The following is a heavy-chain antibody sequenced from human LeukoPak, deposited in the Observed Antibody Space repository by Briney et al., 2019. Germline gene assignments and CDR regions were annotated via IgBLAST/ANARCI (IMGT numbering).Heavy chain of an antibody. D-gene: IGHD4-11*01. V-gene: IGHV1-2*02. CDR3: ATSAGDYRAGHYYYMGV. CDR2: INPNTAGT. J-gene: IGHJ6*03. Sequence: GASVNVSCKASGYTFTGYYFHWVRQAPGQGLEWMGWINPNTAGTNYAQKFLGGVTLTWDTSISTAYMELNRLTSDDTAVYYCATSAGDYRAGHYYYMGVWGKGTSVTVSS. CDR1: GYTFTGYY.